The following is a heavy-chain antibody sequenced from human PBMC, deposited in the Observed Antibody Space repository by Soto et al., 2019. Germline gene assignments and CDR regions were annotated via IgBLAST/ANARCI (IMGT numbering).Heavy chain of an antibody. CDR1: GFTFRDYA. V-gene: IGHV3-23*01. CDR3: AKNSRETTTSCGED. J-gene: IGHJ4*02. D-gene: IGHD2-21*01. Sequence: GGSLTLSCAASGFTFRDYAMSWVRQAPGRGLEWVSGVSNSGSSTYYADSAKGRFTISRDNSKNTIYLQMNSLRAEDTGVYYCAKNSRETTTSCGEDWGQGNRVTVSS. CDR2: VSNSGSST.